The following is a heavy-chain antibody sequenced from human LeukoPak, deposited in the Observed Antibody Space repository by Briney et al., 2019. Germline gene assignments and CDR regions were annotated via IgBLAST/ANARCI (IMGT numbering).Heavy chain of an antibody. CDR3: ASSLMVRDYYFDY. Sequence: PSETLSLTCTVSGGSINSRGYLWGWIRQTPGKGLEWIGEIYHSGSTSYNPSLKSRVTISVDKSKNQFSLKLSSVTAADTAVYYCASSLMVRDYYFDYWGQGTLVTVSS. CDR1: GGSINSRGYL. V-gene: IGHV4-61*05. D-gene: IGHD3-10*01. J-gene: IGHJ4*02. CDR2: IYHSGST.